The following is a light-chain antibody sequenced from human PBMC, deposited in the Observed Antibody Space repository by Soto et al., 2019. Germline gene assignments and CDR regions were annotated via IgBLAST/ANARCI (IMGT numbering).Light chain of an antibody. Sequence: DIQMTQSPSSLSASVGDGVTIACRASQSVTTYLNWYQQKPGKAPKLLIYAASSLQSGVPSRFSASGSPTNFTLTIISLQPEDFSTYYCQQSHSTPQRFGQGTK. CDR2: AAS. CDR1: QSVTTY. V-gene: IGKV1-39*01. CDR3: QQSHSTPQR. J-gene: IGKJ1*01.